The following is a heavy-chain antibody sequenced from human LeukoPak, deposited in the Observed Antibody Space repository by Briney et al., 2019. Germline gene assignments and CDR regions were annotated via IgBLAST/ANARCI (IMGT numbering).Heavy chain of an antibody. Sequence: GGSLRLSCVPSGFTFSSYAMSWVRQAPGKGLEWVSAISGSGGSTYYADFVKGRFTISRDNSNKTLYLQMNSLRAEDTAVYYCAKDLRWGDPLGRDAFDVWGQGTMVTVSS. J-gene: IGHJ3*01. D-gene: IGHD4-23*01. CDR2: ISGSGGST. CDR1: GFTFSSYA. CDR3: AKDLRWGDPLGRDAFDV. V-gene: IGHV3-23*01.